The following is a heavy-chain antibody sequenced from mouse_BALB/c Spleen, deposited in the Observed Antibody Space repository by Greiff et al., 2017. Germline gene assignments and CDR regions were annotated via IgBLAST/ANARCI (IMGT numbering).Heavy chain of an antibody. D-gene: IGHD2-2*01. CDR2: IYPGSGST. CDR1: GYNFTSYW. V-gene: IGHV1-55*01. J-gene: IGHJ2*01. Sequence: QVQLQQPGAELVKPGTSVKLSCKASGYNFTSYWINWVKLRPGQGLEWIGDIYPGSGSTNYNEKFKSKATLTVDTSSSTAYMQLSSLASEDSALYYCARFGYDGFDYWGQGTTLTVSS. CDR3: ARFGYDGFDY.